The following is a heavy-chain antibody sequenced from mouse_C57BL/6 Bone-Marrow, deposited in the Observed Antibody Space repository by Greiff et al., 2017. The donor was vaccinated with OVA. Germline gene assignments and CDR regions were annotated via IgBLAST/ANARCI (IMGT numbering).Heavy chain of an antibody. J-gene: IGHJ4*01. Sequence: EVKLVESGPGLVKPSQSLSLTCSVTGYSITSGYYWNWIRQFPGNKLEWMGYISYDGSNNYNPSLKNRISITRDTSKNQFFLKLNSVTTEDTATYYCARSTVVAPMDYWGQGTSVTVSS. CDR1: GYSITSGYY. D-gene: IGHD1-1*01. V-gene: IGHV3-6*01. CDR2: ISYDGSN. CDR3: ARSTVVAPMDY.